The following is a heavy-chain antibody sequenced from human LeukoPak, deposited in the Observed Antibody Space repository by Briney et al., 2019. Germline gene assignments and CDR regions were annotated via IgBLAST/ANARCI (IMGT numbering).Heavy chain of an antibody. CDR3: ASLHRPGYSYGYVGYYFDY. CDR2: IIPIFGTA. J-gene: IGHJ4*02. Sequence: SVKVSCKASGGTFSSYAISWVRQAPGQGLEWMGGIIPIFGTANYAQKFQGRVTITADESTSTAYMELSSLRSEDTAVYYRASLHRPGYSYGYVGYYFDYWGQGTLVTVSS. CDR1: GGTFSSYA. D-gene: IGHD5-18*01. V-gene: IGHV1-69*13.